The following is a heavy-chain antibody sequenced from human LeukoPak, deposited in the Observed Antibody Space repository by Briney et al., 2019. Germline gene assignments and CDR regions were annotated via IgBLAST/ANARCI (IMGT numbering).Heavy chain of an antibody. V-gene: IGHV4-34*01. Sequence: ASETLSLTCAAYGGSFSGYYWSWIRQPPGKGLEWIGEINHGGSTNYNPSLKSRVTISVDTSKNQFSLKLSSVTAADTAVYYCARHYGPWGQGTLVTVSS. CDR2: INHGGST. CDR3: ARHYGP. D-gene: IGHD3-16*01. CDR1: GGSFSGYY. J-gene: IGHJ4*02.